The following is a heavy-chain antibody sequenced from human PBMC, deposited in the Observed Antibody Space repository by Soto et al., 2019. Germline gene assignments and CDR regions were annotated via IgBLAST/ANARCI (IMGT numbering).Heavy chain of an antibody. CDR1: GFTFGDFH. D-gene: IGHD4-17*01. Sequence: GGSLRLSCTASGFTFGDFHISWFRQAPGKGLEWISFTTIKAHGGTTFYAASVKDRFTGSRDDSASIAYPQMNNVKTEDTAVYFCSRDISPATRAFDIWGQGTMVTVSS. CDR2: TTIKAHGGTT. J-gene: IGHJ3*02. CDR3: SRDISPATRAFDI. V-gene: IGHV3-49*03.